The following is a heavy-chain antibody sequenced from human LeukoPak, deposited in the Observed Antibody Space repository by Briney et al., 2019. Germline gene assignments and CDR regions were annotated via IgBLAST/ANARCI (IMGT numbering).Heavy chain of an antibody. V-gene: IGHV4-4*09. CDR3: ARRVAATGMVDS. CDR2: IYSGVST. D-gene: IGHD6-25*01. Sequence: SESLSLTCTVSGGSMTGYYWRWIRQPPGKGLEWIGNIYSGVSTKYNPSLESRVSISVDTSKRQFSLDLSSVTAADTAVYYCARRVAATGMVDSWGQGTLVTVSS. J-gene: IGHJ4*02. CDR1: GGSMTGYY.